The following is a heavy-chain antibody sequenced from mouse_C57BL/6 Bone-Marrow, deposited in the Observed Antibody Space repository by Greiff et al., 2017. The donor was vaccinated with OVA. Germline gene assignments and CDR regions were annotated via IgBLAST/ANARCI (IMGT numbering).Heavy chain of an antibody. D-gene: IGHD1-1*01. Sequence: VQLQQSGPGMVKPSQSLSLTCTVTGYSITSGYDWHWIRHFPGNKLEWMGYISYSGSTNYNPSLKSRISITHDTSKNHFFLKLNSVTTEDTATYYCARELRFYYFDYWGRGTTLTVSS. CDR1: GYSITSGYD. J-gene: IGHJ2*01. CDR3: ARELRFYYFDY. CDR2: ISYSGST. V-gene: IGHV3-1*01.